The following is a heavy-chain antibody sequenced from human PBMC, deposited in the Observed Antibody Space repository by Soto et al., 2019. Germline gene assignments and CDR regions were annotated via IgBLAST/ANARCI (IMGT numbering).Heavy chain of an antibody. CDR3: AKGGSSSWHSNYYYYYYMDV. J-gene: IGHJ6*03. D-gene: IGHD6-13*01. CDR1: GFTFDDYA. CDR2: ISWNSGSI. Sequence: VQLVESGGGLVQPGRSLRLCCAASGFTFDDYAMHWVRQAPGKGLEWVSGISWNSGSIGYADSVKGRFTISRDNAKNSLYLQMNSLRAEDTALYYCAKGGSSSWHSNYYYYYYMDVWGKGTTVTVSS. V-gene: IGHV3-9*01.